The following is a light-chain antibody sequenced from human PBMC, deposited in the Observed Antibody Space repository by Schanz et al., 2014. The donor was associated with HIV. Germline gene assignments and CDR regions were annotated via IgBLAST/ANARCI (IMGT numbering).Light chain of an antibody. V-gene: IGKV1-5*01. CDR2: GAS. Sequence: DIQMTQSPSTLSLSIGDTVTITCRASQNIGSWLAWYQQKPGIAPKLLIYGASTLARGVPTTFSGSGSGTEFTLTISSLQPDDFATYYCQQYNSYSSTFGGGTKVEIK. CDR1: QNIGSW. CDR3: QQYNSYSST. J-gene: IGKJ4*01.